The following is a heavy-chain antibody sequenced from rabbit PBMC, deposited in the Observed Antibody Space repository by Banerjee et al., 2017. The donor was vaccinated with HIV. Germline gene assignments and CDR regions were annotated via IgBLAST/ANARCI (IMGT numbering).Heavy chain of an antibody. J-gene: IGHJ4*01. CDR1: GIDFSASYY. D-gene: IGHD2-1*01. Sequence: QSLEESGGDLVKPGGTLTLTCKASGIDFSASYYMCWVRQAPGKGLEWIACIHSTIYSTWYASWAKGRVTISKTSSTTVTLQMTSLTAADTATYFCARSDYGGASNFKLWGPGTLVTVS. V-gene: IGHV1S40*01. CDR3: ARSDYGGASNFKL. CDR2: IHSTIYST.